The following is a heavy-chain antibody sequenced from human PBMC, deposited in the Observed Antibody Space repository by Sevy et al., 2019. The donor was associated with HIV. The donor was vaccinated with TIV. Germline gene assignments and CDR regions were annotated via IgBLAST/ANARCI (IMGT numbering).Heavy chain of an antibody. V-gene: IGHV1-24*01. J-gene: IGHJ4*02. CDR2: FDPEDGET. D-gene: IGHD3-22*01. Sequence: ASVKVSCKVSGSTLSQLSMHWVRQAPGKGLEWMGSFDPEDGETIYAQKFQGRLTMTEDTSTDTAYTELSSLRSEDTAVYYCATTKDYYDSSGYPFDYWGQGTLVTVSS. CDR3: ATTKDYYDSSGYPFDY. CDR1: GSTLSQLS.